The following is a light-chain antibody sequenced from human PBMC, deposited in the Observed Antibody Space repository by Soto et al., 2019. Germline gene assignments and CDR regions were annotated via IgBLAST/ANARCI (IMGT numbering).Light chain of an antibody. J-gene: IGKJ3*01. CDR3: QQFGTSSLVT. CDR1: QSVNTKY. V-gene: IGKV3-20*01. Sequence: EIVLTQSPGTLSLSPGERATLSCRASQSVNTKYLAWYQQKPGQAPRLLISGVSSRATGIPDRFSGSGSGTDFILTISRVEPEDFAVYYCQQFGTSSLVTFGPGTKVVNK. CDR2: GVS.